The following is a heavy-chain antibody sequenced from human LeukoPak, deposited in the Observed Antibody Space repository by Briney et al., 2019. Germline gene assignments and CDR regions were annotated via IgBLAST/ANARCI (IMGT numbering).Heavy chain of an antibody. CDR3: AKDLGSSSSWFPPYFDY. J-gene: IGHJ4*02. D-gene: IGHD6-13*01. V-gene: IGHV3-23*01. CDR1: GFTFSSYA. Sequence: GGSLRLSCAASGFTFSSYAMNWVRQAPGKGLEWVSGISGSGGSTYYADSVKGQFTISRDNSKNTLYLQMNSLRAEDTAVYYCAKDLGSSSSWFPPYFDYWGQGTLVTVSS. CDR2: ISGSGGST.